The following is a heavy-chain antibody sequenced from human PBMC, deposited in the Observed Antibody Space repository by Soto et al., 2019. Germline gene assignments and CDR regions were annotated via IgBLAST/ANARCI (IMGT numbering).Heavy chain of an antibody. CDR1: GGSIGTYY. J-gene: IGHJ4*02. Sequence: PSETLSLTCTVPGGSIGTYYWSWIRQPPGKGLEWIGYIYYRGNTDYNPSLKSRVTISLDTPKNQFSLKLSSVTAADTAVYYCARHPGYYDILTGYTTYYFDYWGQGILVTDS. V-gene: IGHV4-59*08. D-gene: IGHD3-9*01. CDR3: ARHPGYYDILTGYTTYYFDY. CDR2: IYYRGNT.